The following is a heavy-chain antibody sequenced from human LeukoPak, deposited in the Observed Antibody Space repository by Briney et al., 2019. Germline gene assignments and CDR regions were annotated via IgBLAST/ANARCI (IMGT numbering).Heavy chain of an antibody. CDR1: GYTLTELS. CDR2: FDPEDGET. J-gene: IGHJ1*01. V-gene: IGHV1-24*01. Sequence: ASVKVSCKVSGYTLTELSMHWVRQAPGKGLEWMGGFDPEDGETIYAQKFQGRVTMTEDTSTDTAYMELSSLRSEDTAVYYCATAPPKGSRPKYFQHWGQGTLVTVSS. D-gene: IGHD6-13*01. CDR3: ATAPPKGSRPKYFQH.